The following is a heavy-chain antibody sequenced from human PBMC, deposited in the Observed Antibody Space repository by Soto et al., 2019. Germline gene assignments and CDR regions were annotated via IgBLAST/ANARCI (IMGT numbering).Heavy chain of an antibody. J-gene: IGHJ3*02. CDR2: INPRGGST. CDR3: ARERGQLVAMPFDI. Sequence: QVQLVQSGAEVKKPGASVKVSCKASGYTFTSYYMHWVRQAPGQGLEWMGIINPRGGSTSYAQKVQGRVTMARNTSTSTVYMELGSLRSEDTAVYYCARERGQLVAMPFDIWGQGTMVTVSS. D-gene: IGHD6-6*01. CDR1: GYTFTSYY. V-gene: IGHV1-46*01.